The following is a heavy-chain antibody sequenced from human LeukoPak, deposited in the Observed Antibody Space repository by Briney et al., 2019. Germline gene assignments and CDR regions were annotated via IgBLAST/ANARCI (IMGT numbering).Heavy chain of an antibody. J-gene: IGHJ4*02. Sequence: GGSLRLSCAASGFTFSSYAMNWVRQAPGKGLEWVSALSASGGATHYADSVKGRFTISRDNSKNTLYLQVNSLRAEDTAVYYCAKAISTSFWYYFDYWGQGALVTDSS. CDR2: LSASGGAT. CDR1: GFTFSSYA. V-gene: IGHV3-23*01. CDR3: AKAISTSFWYYFDY. D-gene: IGHD2-2*01.